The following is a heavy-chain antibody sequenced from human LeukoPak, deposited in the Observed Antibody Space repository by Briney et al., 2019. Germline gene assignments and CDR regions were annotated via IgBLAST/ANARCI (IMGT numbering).Heavy chain of an antibody. CDR3: ARRRRYQLLPHDAFDI. Sequence: SQTLSLTCTVSGGSISSGGYYWSWIRQPPGKGLEWIGYIYHSGSTYYNPSVKSRVTISVDRSKNQFSLKLSSVTAADTAVYYCARRRRYQLLPHDAFDIWGQGTMVTVSS. CDR2: IYHSGST. J-gene: IGHJ3*02. D-gene: IGHD2-2*01. V-gene: IGHV4-30-2*01. CDR1: GGSISSGGYY.